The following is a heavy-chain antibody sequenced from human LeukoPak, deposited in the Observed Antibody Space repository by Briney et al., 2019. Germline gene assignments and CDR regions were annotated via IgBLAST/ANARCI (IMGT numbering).Heavy chain of an antibody. Sequence: SETLSLTCTVSGGSLSSGSYYWSWLRQPAGKGLEWIGRIYTSGSTNYNPSLKSRVTISVDTSKNQFSLKLSSVTAADTAVYYCARDARFYDSSGYGDAFDIWGQGTMVTVSS. D-gene: IGHD3-22*01. J-gene: IGHJ3*02. CDR3: ARDARFYDSSGYGDAFDI. CDR2: IYTSGST. V-gene: IGHV4-61*02. CDR1: GGSLSSGSYY.